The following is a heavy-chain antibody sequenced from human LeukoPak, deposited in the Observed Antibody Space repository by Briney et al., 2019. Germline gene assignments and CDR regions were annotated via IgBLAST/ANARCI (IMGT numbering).Heavy chain of an antibody. D-gene: IGHD6-19*01. V-gene: IGHV1-2*02. Sequence: ASVKVSCKASGYTFTGYYMHWVRQAPGQGLEWMGWINPNSGGTNYAQKFQGRVTMTRDTSISTAYMELSRLRSDDTAVYYCARGPYSRGWYGIDYWGQGTLVTVSS. CDR2: INPNSGGT. CDR1: GYTFTGYY. CDR3: ARGPYSRGWYGIDY. J-gene: IGHJ4*02.